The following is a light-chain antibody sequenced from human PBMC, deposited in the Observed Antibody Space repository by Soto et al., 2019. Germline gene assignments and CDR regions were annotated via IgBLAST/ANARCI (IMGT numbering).Light chain of an antibody. Sequence: QSVLTQPASVSGSPGQSITLSCTGTSSDVGGYNYVSWYQQHPGKAPKLMIYEVSNRPSGISHRFSGSKSGNTASLAISGLRAEDEADYYCSSYTRQYTPSYVSGNGTKGTVL. J-gene: IGLJ1*01. CDR2: EVS. CDR3: SSYTRQYTPSYV. CDR1: SSDVGGYNY. V-gene: IGLV2-14*01.